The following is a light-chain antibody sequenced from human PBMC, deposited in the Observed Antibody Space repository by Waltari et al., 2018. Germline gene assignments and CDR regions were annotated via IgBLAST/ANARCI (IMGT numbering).Light chain of an antibody. CDR1: QSLLDSDGYTH. J-gene: IGKJ3*01. V-gene: IGKV2-28*01. CDR2: LGS. Sequence: VMLQTSLSLPVTPGEPASISCRSSQSLLDSDGYTHLHWYLQKPGQSPQLLIYLGSNRASGVPDRFSGSGSGTDFTLKISRVEAEDVGVYYCMQTLQTPFTFGPGTKLDIK. CDR3: MQTLQTPFT.